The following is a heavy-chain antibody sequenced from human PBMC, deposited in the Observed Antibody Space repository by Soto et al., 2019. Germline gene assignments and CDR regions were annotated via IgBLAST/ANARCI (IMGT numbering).Heavy chain of an antibody. J-gene: IGHJ4*02. CDR1: GYAFTNYN. V-gene: IGHV1-46*01. D-gene: IGHD3-22*01. CDR3: ARIESPGKTFFDY. Sequence: QVQLVQSGAEARKPGASVTVSCKASGYAFTNYNIHWVRLAPGQGLQWMGEVNPNRGTAGYAEAFQGRVTMTRDPSTRTVYMVLTSLTPEDTAIYYCARIESPGKTFFDYWGQGTLVTVSS. CDR2: VNPNRGTA.